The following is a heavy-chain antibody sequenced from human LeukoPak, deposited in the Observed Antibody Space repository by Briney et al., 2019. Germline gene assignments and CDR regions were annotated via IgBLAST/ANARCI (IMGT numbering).Heavy chain of an antibody. CDR2: ISTSGST. J-gene: IGHJ5*02. Sequence: PSQTLSLTWTVSGGSISSGSNYWSWIRQPSGKGLEWIGRISTSGSTNYNPSLKSRITISVDTSKNQFSLTLSSVTAADTAVYYCARVFPDYGDYKNWFDPWGQGTLVTVSS. CDR1: GGSISSGSNY. CDR3: ARVFPDYGDYKNWFDP. D-gene: IGHD4-17*01. V-gene: IGHV4-61*02.